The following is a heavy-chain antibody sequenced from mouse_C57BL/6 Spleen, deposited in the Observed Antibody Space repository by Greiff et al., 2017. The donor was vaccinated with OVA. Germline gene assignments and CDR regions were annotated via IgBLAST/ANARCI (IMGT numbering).Heavy chain of an antibody. CDR3: ARATRYFDY. Sequence: VQLQQPGAELVRPGSSVKLSCKASGYTFTSYWMDWVKQRPGQGLEWIGNIYPSDSETHYNQKFKDKATLTVDKSSSTAYMQLSSLTSEDSAVYYCARATRYFDYWGQGTTLTVSS. D-gene: IGHD6-1*01. J-gene: IGHJ2*01. CDR2: IYPSDSET. V-gene: IGHV1-61*01. CDR1: GYTFTSYW.